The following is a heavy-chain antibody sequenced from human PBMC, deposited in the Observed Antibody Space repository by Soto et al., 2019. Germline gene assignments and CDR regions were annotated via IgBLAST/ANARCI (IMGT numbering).Heavy chain of an antibody. CDR3: ARSIAARRTVDY. V-gene: IGHV1-2*02. Sequence: ASVKVSCKASGYTFTAYYMHWVRQAPGQGLEWMGWVNPNSGGTNYAQKFQGRVTMTRDTSITTAYMELSRLRSDDAAVYYCARSIAARRTVDYWGQGTLVTVSS. CDR1: GYTFTAYY. CDR2: VNPNSGGT. D-gene: IGHD6-6*01. J-gene: IGHJ4*01.